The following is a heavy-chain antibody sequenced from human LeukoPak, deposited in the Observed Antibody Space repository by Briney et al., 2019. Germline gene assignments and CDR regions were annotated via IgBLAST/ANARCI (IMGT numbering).Heavy chain of an antibody. CDR3: ASTDIVATGALDY. D-gene: IGHD5-12*01. Sequence: GGSLRLSCAASGFIFRIYGMNWVRQAPGKGLEWVSSISSSSSYIYYADSVKGRFTISRDNAKNSLYLQMNSLRAEDTAVYYCASTDIVATGALDYWGQGTLVTVSS. V-gene: IGHV3-21*01. CDR2: ISSSSSYI. J-gene: IGHJ4*02. CDR1: GFIFRIYG.